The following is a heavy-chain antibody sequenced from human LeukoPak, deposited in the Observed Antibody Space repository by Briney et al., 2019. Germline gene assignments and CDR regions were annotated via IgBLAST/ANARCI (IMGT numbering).Heavy chain of an antibody. Sequence: SETLSLTCTVSGGSISSYYWSWIRQPPGRGLEWIGYIYYSGSTNYSPSLKSRVTISVDTSKDQLSLKLSSVTAADTAVYYCARGSMSGRPDNWFDPWGQGILVTVSS. CDR2: IYYSGST. CDR3: ARGSMSGRPDNWFDP. CDR1: GGSISSYY. J-gene: IGHJ5*02. V-gene: IGHV4-59*01. D-gene: IGHD6-6*01.